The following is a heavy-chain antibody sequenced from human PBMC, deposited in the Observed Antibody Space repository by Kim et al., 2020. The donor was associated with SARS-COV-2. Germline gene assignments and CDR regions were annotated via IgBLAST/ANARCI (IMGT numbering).Heavy chain of an antibody. CDR3: ARGRKYCSGGSCSSHWFDP. D-gene: IGHD2-15*01. V-gene: IGHV4-34*04. CDR2: INHSGTT. J-gene: IGHJ5*02. CDR1: GGSFSGYY. Sequence: SETLSLTCAVYGGSFSGYYWSWIRQPPGKGLEWIGEINHSGTTNNNPSPKSRAPISLNTSKNQSSLKLSSVTAADTAVYYCARGRKYCSGGSCSSHWFDPWGQGTLVTVSS.